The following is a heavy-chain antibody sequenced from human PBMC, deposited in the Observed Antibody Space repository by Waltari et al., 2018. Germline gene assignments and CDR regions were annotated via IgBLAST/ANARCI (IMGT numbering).Heavy chain of an antibody. Sequence: EVQLVESGGGLVQPGGSLRLSCAASGFTFSSYELNWVRQAPGKGLEWVSYISSSGSTIYYADSVKGRFTISRDNAKNSLYLQMNSLRAEDTAVYYCARDHTAMAGFDYWGQGTLVTVSS. J-gene: IGHJ4*02. CDR3: ARDHTAMAGFDY. V-gene: IGHV3-48*03. CDR1: GFTFSSYE. D-gene: IGHD5-18*01. CDR2: ISSSGSTI.